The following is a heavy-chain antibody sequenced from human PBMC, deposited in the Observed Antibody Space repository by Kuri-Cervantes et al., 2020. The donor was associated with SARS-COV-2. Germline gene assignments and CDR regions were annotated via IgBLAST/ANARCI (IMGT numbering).Heavy chain of an antibody. D-gene: IGHD5-12*01. J-gene: IGHJ3*02. Sequence: GESLKISCTASGFTFSSYAMSWVRQAPGKGLGWVSAISGSGGSTYYADSVKGRFTISRDNAKNSLYLQMNSLRAEDTAVYYCAKDLGGYDRGAFDIWGQGTMVTVSS. V-gene: IGHV3-23*01. CDR2: ISGSGGST. CDR3: AKDLGGYDRGAFDI. CDR1: GFTFSSYA.